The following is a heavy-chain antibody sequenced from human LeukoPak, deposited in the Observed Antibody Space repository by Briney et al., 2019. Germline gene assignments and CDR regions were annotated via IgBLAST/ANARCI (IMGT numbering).Heavy chain of an antibody. CDR3: ASHSSSWYGFDY. CDR1: GFTFSSYA. V-gene: IGHV3-23*01. CDR2: ISGSGGST. D-gene: IGHD6-13*01. J-gene: IGHJ4*02. Sequence: GVPLSFSCAASGFTFSSYAMSWLRQAPGKGLEGVSGISGSGGSTYYADSVKGRFTISRDNSKNTLYLQMNGLRAEDTAVYDCASHSSSWYGFDYWGQGTLVTVSS.